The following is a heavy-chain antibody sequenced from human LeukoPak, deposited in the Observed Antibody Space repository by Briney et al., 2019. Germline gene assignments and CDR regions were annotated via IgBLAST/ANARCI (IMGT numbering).Heavy chain of an antibody. CDR2: IRSKAYGETA. Sequence: GGSLRLSCAASGITFSNAWMTWVRQAPGKGLEWVGFIRSKAYGETADYAASVKGRFTISRDDSKAIAYLQMNSLKTEDTAVYHCTRDRGAYNLYDYWGQGTLVTVSS. V-gene: IGHV3-49*04. CDR3: TRDRGAYNLYDY. J-gene: IGHJ4*02. D-gene: IGHD1-1*01. CDR1: GITFSNAW.